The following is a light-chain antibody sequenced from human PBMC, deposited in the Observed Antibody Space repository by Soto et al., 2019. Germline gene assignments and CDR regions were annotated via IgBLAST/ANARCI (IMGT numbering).Light chain of an antibody. CDR1: QGIAPY. V-gene: IGKV1-27*01. CDR3: QKYNSAPLT. J-gene: IGKJ4*01. Sequence: DVQMTQSPSSLSAFVGDRVTITCRASQGIAPYLAWFQQKPGKVPKLLIYATSTLQSGVPSRFSGSASGTDFTLTINSPQPEDVGTYYWQKYNSAPLTFGGGTKVEIK. CDR2: ATS.